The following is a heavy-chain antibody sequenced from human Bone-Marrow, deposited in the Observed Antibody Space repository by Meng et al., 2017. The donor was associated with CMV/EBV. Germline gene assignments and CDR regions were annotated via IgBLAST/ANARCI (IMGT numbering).Heavy chain of an antibody. V-gene: IGHV1-46*04. J-gene: IGHJ5*02. CDR3: ARDNSNTAADYWWFDP. D-gene: IGHD4-11*01. CDR2: INPSGDYT. Sequence: ASVKVSCKASAHTFSRYWVHWVRQAPGQGLEWMGIINPSGDYTSYAQRLQGRVTVTRDTSTSTVFMELTGLRSEDTAVYYCARDNSNTAADYWWFDPWGQGTLVTVSS. CDR1: AHTFSRYW.